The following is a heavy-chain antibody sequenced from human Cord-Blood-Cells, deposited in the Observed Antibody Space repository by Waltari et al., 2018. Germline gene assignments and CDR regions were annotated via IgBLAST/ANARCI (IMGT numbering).Heavy chain of an antibody. J-gene: IGHJ5*02. CDR1: GYTFTSYA. CDR2: INAGNGNT. Sequence: QVQLVQSGAEVKKPGASVKVSCKASGYTFTSYAMHWVRQAPGQRLGWMGWINAGNGNTKYSQKFQGRVTITRDTSASTAYMELSSLRSEDTAVYYCARGGDCSSTSCLNWFDPWGQGTLVTVSS. V-gene: IGHV1-3*01. D-gene: IGHD2-2*01. CDR3: ARGGDCSSTSCLNWFDP.